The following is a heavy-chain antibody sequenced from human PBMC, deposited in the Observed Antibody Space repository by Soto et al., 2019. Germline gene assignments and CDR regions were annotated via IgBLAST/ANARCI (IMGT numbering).Heavy chain of an antibody. V-gene: IGHV6-1*01. D-gene: IGHD3-10*01. CDR3: AGISWFRGMDV. Sequence: SQPPSLTCAIPGGSSSGNSAASNWIRQSPSRGLEWLGRTYYRSKWDNDYAVSVKSRIIISPDTSKKQFSLHLYSVTPDDTAVYYCAGISWFRGMDVWGQGTPVTVS. CDR2: TYYRSKWDN. J-gene: IGHJ6*02. CDR1: GGSSSGNSAA.